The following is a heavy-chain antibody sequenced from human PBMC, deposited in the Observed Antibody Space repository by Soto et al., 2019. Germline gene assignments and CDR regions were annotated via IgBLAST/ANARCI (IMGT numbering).Heavy chain of an antibody. CDR3: ARGLLLDFWSGSRWGAFDI. D-gene: IGHD3-3*01. Sequence: KPSETLSLTCSVSGGSISSGGYYWSWIRQHPGKGLEWIGYIYYSGSTYYNPSLKSRVTISVDTSKNQFSLKLSSVTAADTAVYYCARGLLLDFWSGSRWGAFDIWGQGTMVTVSS. CDR1: GGSISSGGYY. V-gene: IGHV4-31*03. CDR2: IYYSGST. J-gene: IGHJ3*02.